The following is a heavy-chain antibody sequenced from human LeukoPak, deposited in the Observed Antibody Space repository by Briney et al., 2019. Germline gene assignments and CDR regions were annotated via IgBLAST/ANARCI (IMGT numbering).Heavy chain of an antibody. CDR1: GFTFGSYA. V-gene: IGHV3-23*01. CDR2: ISGSGGST. J-gene: IGHJ3*02. Sequence: GGSLRLPCAASGFTFGSYAMSWVRQAPGKGLEWVSAISGSGGSTYYADSVKGRFTISRDNSKNTLYLQMNSLRAEDTAVYYCAKDGYCSSTSCYGRHAFDIWGQGTMVTVSS. D-gene: IGHD2-2*03. CDR3: AKDGYCSSTSCYGRHAFDI.